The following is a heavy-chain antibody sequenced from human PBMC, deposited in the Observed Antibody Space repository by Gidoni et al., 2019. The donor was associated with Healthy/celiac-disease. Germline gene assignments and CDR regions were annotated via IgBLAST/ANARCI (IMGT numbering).Heavy chain of an antibody. CDR1: GGSISSNS. Sequence: QVQLQESGPGLVKPSETLSLTCTVSGGSISSNSWTWIRQPPGKGLEWIGYVYYSGNANYNPSLKSRLTISVDTSKNQFSLKLSSVTAADTAMYYCARQNYGSGSYPLDYWGQGTLVTVSS. CDR2: VYYSGNA. J-gene: IGHJ4*02. V-gene: IGHV4-59*08. D-gene: IGHD3-10*01. CDR3: ARQNYGSGSYPLDY.